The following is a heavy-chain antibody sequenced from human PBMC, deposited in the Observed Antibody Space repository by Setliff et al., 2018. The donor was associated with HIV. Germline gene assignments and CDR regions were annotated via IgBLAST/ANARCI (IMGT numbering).Heavy chain of an antibody. CDR2: IRSKAYGGTT. Sequence: GGSLRLSCTASGFTFGDYAMSWVRQAPGKGLEWVGFIRSKAYGGTTEYAASVKGRLTISRDDSKSIAYLQMNSLKTEDTAVYYCTRDRDYDYVWGTPGTFDYWGQGTLVTVSS. CDR3: TRDRDYDYVWGTPGTFDY. D-gene: IGHD3-16*01. CDR1: GFTFGDYA. V-gene: IGHV3-49*04. J-gene: IGHJ4*02.